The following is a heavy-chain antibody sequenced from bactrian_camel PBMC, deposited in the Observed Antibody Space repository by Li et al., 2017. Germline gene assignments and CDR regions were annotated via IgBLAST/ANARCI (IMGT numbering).Heavy chain of an antibody. V-gene: IGHV3S42*01. D-gene: IGHD5*01. CDR3: ANTPYGLQWPPGNY. Sequence: DVQLVESGGDSVQPGGSLRLSCAASGFTFSSSAMNWVRQAPGKGLEWVSGISSRSGSTLYGDSVKGRATISRDNAKNTLYLQLNNLKTEDTAMYYCANTPYGLQWPPGNYWGQGTQVTVS. CDR1: GFTFSSSA. J-gene: IGHJ4*01. CDR2: ISSRSGST.